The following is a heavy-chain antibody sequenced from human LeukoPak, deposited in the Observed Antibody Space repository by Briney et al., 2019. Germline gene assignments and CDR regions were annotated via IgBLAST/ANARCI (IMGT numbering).Heavy chain of an antibody. CDR1: GFTFSSYW. J-gene: IGHJ6*02. CDR2: INQDGHEK. CDR3: VRDMDV. Sequence: GGSLRLSCVTSGFTFSSYWMTWVRQAPGKGLEWVANINQDGHEKNYVDSVKGRFTMSRDNPKNSVYLQMNSLRAEDTAVYFCVRDMDVWAQGTTVTVSS. V-gene: IGHV3-7*05.